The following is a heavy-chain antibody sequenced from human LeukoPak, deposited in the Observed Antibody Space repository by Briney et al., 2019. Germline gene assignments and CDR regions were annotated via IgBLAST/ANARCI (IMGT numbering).Heavy chain of an antibody. J-gene: IGHJ2*01. CDR3: ARGNYPPWYFDR. CDR2: IYYSGST. Sequence: PSETQSLICTVSGGSISSSSYYWGWIRQPPGKGLEWIGSIYYSGSTYYNPSLKSRLTISVDTYKNQVSLKLSSVTAADTAVYYCARGNYPPWYFDRWRRGTLLTDCS. D-gene: IGHD3-10*01. CDR1: GGSISSSSYY. V-gene: IGHV4-39*01.